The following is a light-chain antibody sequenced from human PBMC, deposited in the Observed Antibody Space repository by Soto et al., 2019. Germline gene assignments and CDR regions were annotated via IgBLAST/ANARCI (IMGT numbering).Light chain of an antibody. Sequence: ENAVTQPLTTLYGSTDEIASLYFMASQSVSRHLAWYQQKPGQAPRLLIYDASNRATGIQARFSGSGSGTDFTLTISCLEPEDFAVYYCQQRNNGNTVTFGGGTKVDIK. CDR1: QSVSRH. J-gene: IGKJ4*01. V-gene: IGKV3-11*01. CDR2: DAS. CDR3: QQRNNGNTVT.